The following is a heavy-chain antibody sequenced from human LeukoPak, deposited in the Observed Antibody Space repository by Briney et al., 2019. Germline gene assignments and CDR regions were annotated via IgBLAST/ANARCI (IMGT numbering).Heavy chain of an antibody. J-gene: IGHJ4*02. CDR1: GYSFTSYC. Sequence: GESLKISCKASGYSFTSYCIGWVRQMPGKGLEWMGSIDPSDSETRYTPSFQGQVTISVDKSLTTADLQWNSLKAWDTAMYYCARQTAMGRSGDYWGQGTLVTVSS. CDR3: ARQTAMGRSGDY. V-gene: IGHV5-51*01. CDR2: IDPSDSET. D-gene: IGHD5-18*01.